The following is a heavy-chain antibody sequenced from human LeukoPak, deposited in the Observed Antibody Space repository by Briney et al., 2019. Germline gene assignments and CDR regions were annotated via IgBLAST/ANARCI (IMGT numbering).Heavy chain of an antibody. CDR3: ARRTVTTFNGNWFDP. CDR1: GGSISSSSYY. D-gene: IGHD4-17*01. V-gene: IGHV4-39*01. Sequence: SETLSLTCTVSGGSISSSSYYWGWIRQPPGKGLEWIGSIYYSGSTYYNPSLKSRVTISVDTSKNQFSLKLSSVTAADTAVYYCARRTVTTFNGNWFDPWGQGALVTVSS. CDR2: IYYSGST. J-gene: IGHJ5*02.